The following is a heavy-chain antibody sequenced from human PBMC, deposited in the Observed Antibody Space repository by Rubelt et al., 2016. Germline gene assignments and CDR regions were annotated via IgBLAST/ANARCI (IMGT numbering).Heavy chain of an antibody. J-gene: IGHJ4*02. CDR2: INPSGGST. CDR3: ARESSSGWYIDY. V-gene: IGHV1-46*01. D-gene: IGHD6-19*01. CDR1: GYTFTSYY. Sequence: QVQLVQSGAEVKKPGASVKVSCKASGYTFTSYYMHWVRQAPGQGLEWMGLINPSGGSTSYAQKFEGRVTMTMDRSTSTGYMELSSLRSDDTAVFYCARESSSGWYIDYWGQGTLVTVSS.